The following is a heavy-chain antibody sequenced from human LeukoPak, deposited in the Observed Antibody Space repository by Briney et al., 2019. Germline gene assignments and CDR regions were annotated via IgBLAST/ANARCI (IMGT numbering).Heavy chain of an antibody. D-gene: IGHD6-19*01. CDR3: ARVRYSSGWYFDY. V-gene: IGHV3-74*01. CDR1: GFTFSSYW. CDR2: INSDGSSS. Sequence: GGSLRLSCAASGFTFSSYWMHWVRQAPGKGLVWVSRINSDGSSSSYADSVKGRFTISRDNAKNTLYLQMNSLRAEDTAVYYCARVRYSSGWYFDYWGQGTLVTVSS. J-gene: IGHJ4*02.